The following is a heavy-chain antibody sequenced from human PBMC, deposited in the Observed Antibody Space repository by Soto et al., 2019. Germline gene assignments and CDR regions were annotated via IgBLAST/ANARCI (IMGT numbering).Heavy chain of an antibody. J-gene: IGHJ6*02. CDR2: IYYSGST. Sequence: QVQLQESGPGLVKPSQTLSLTCTVSGGSISSGGYYWSWIRQHPGKGLEWIGYIYYSGSTYYNPSLTSRVTILVDTSKNQFSLKLSSVTAADKAVYYCARDLRRGMDVWGQGSTVTVSS. CDR1: GGSISSGGYY. CDR3: ARDLRRGMDV. V-gene: IGHV4-31*03.